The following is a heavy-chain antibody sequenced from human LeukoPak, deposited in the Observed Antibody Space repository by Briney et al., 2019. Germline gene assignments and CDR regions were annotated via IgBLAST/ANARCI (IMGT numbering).Heavy chain of an antibody. J-gene: IGHJ4*02. V-gene: IGHV3-48*02. Sequence: GGSLRLSCAASGFSFSNAWMIWVRQAPGKGLEWVSYISSSSSTIYYADSVKGRFTISRDNAKNSLYLQMNSLRDEDTAVYYCARGPHYYDSSGYYGPFFDYWGQGTLVTVSS. CDR2: ISSSSSTI. D-gene: IGHD3-22*01. CDR1: GFSFSNAW. CDR3: ARGPHYYDSSGYYGPFFDY.